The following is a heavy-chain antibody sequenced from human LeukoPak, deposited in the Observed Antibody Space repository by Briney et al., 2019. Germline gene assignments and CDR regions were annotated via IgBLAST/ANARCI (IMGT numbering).Heavy chain of an antibody. Sequence: GGSLRLSCAASGFTFDDYAMHWVRRAPGKGLEWVSGISWNSGSIGYADSVKGRFTISRDNAKNSLYLQMNSLRAEDTALYYCAKDIRRGSGSYYGPYFDYWGQGTLVTVSS. J-gene: IGHJ4*02. CDR2: ISWNSGSI. CDR1: GFTFDDYA. CDR3: AKDIRRGSGSYYGPYFDY. D-gene: IGHD3-10*01. V-gene: IGHV3-9*01.